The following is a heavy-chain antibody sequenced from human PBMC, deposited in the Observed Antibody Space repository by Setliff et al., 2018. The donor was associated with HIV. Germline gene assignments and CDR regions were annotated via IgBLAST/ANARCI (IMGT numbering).Heavy chain of an antibody. D-gene: IGHD3-3*01. Sequence: GASVKVSCKASGYTFTSYYMHWVRQAPGQGLEWMGIINPSGGSTSYAQRFQGRVTMTRDTSTSTVYMELSSLRSEDTAVYYCAREGGREYDFWSGYNRPYYFYMDVWGKGTTVTVSS. CDR2: INPSGGST. CDR3: AREGGREYDFWSGYNRPYYFYMDV. CDR1: GYTFTSYY. J-gene: IGHJ6*03. V-gene: IGHV1-46*01.